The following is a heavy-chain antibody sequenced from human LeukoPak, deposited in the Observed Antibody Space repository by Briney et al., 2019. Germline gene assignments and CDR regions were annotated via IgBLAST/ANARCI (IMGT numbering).Heavy chain of an antibody. CDR2: IYYSGST. Sequence: MASETLSLTCTVSGGSISSYYWSWTRQPPGKGLEWIGYIYYSGSTNYNPSLKSRVTISVDTSKNQFSLKLSSVTAADAAVYYCARHQYDFWSGYYGPYYYGMDVWGQGTTVTVSS. CDR3: ARHQYDFWSGYYGPYYYGMDV. CDR1: GGSISSYY. V-gene: IGHV4-59*08. D-gene: IGHD3-3*01. J-gene: IGHJ6*02.